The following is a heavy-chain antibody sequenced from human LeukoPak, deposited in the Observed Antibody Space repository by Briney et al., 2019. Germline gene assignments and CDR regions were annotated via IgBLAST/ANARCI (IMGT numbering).Heavy chain of an antibody. Sequence: KPSETLSLTCAVYGGSFSGYYWSWIRQPPGKGLEWIGEINHSGSTNYNPSLKSRVTISVGTSKNQFSLKLSSVTAADAAVYYCARAQDWYSSREEGDYWGQGTLVTVSS. D-gene: IGHD6-13*01. CDR1: GGSFSGYY. V-gene: IGHV4-34*01. J-gene: IGHJ4*02. CDR3: ARAQDWYSSREEGDY. CDR2: INHSGST.